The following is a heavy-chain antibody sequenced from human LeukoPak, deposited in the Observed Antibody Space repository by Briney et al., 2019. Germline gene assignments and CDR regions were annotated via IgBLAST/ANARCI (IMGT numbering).Heavy chain of an antibody. CDR1: GFTFSSYG. V-gene: IGHV3-30*18. Sequence: PGGSLRLSCAASGFTFSSYGMHWVRQAPGKGLEWVAVISYDGSNKYYADSVKGRFTISRDNSKNTLYLQMNSLRAEDTAVYYCAKLVGAFDYWGQGTLATVSS. J-gene: IGHJ4*02. CDR3: AKLVGAFDY. CDR2: ISYDGSNK. D-gene: IGHD1-26*01.